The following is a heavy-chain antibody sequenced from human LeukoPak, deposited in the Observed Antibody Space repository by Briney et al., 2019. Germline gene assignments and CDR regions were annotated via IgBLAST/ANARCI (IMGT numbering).Heavy chain of an antibody. CDR1: GGSIRGDY. CDR2: IYGTGST. V-gene: IGHV4-4*07. Sequence: SETLSLTCAVSGGSIRGDYWSWIRQPAGKGLEWIGRIYGTGSTNYNPSLKSRVTMSVDTSKNQFSLNLSSVTAADTAVYYCARDTGAQWWYFDLWGRGTLVTVSS. J-gene: IGHJ2*01. CDR3: ARDTGAQWWYFDL. D-gene: IGHD1-26*01.